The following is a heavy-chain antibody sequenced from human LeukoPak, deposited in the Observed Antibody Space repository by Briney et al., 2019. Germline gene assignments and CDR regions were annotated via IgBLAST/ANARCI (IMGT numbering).Heavy chain of an antibody. CDR2: ITSNGGST. J-gene: IGHJ4*02. CDR1: GFTFSSYA. D-gene: IGHD2-2*01. Sequence: GGSLRLSCSASGFTFSSYAMNWVRQAPGKGLEYVSAITSNGGSTYYADSVKGRFTISRDNSKNSLYLQMSSLRAEDRAVYYCVKGRCSGSSCYGGDYWGQGTLVTVSS. V-gene: IGHV3-64D*06. CDR3: VKGRCSGSSCYGGDY.